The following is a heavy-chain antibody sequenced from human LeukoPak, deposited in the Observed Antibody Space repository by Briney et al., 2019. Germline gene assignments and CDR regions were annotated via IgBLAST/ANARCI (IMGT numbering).Heavy chain of an antibody. CDR1: GYTFTGYY. J-gene: IGHJ4*02. Sequence: VASVKVSYTASGYTFTGYYMHWVRQAPGQGLEWMGWINPNSGGPNYAQKFQGRVTMTRDTSISTAYMELSRLRSDDTAVYYCARHYYDSSASDYWGQGTLVTVSS. CDR3: ARHYYDSSASDY. D-gene: IGHD3-22*01. V-gene: IGHV1-2*02. CDR2: INPNSGGP.